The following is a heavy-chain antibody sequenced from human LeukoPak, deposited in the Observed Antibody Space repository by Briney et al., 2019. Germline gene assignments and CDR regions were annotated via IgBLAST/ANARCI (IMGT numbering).Heavy chain of an antibody. D-gene: IGHD3-10*01. CDR2: INHSGST. CDR1: GGSISSYY. J-gene: IGHJ4*02. V-gene: IGHV4-34*01. Sequence: SETLSLTCTVSGGSISSYYWSWIRQPPGKGLEWIGEINHSGSTNYNPSLKSRVTISVDTSKNQFSLKLSSVTAADTAVYYCANGSLWCGRNGEFDYWGQGTLVTVSS. CDR3: ANGSLWCGRNGEFDY.